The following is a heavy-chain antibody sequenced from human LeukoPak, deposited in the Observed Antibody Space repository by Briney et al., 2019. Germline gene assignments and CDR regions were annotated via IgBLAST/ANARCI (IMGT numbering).Heavy chain of an antibody. Sequence: SETLSLTCAVSGGSISNYYWGWIRQPAGKGLEWLGRIYFTGSTIYDPSLTSRVTMSLDTSKRQFSLKLDSVTAADTAVYYCVRDVDTFFDYWGQGTLVTVSS. J-gene: IGHJ4*02. V-gene: IGHV4-4*07. CDR1: GGSISNYY. CDR3: VRDVDTFFDY. D-gene: IGHD5-18*01. CDR2: IYFTGST.